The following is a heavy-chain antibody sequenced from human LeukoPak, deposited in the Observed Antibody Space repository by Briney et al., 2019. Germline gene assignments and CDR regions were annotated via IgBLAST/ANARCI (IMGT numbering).Heavy chain of an antibody. J-gene: IGHJ4*02. CDR2: ISSNSRHI. V-gene: IGHV3-21*06. Sequence: GGSLRLSCAASGFTFSTYSTNWVRQAPGKGLEWVSSISSNSRHIYYADSMRGRFTISRDNAKNSLYLQMNSLKPEDTAVYYCARVAEAAAFDSWGQGTLVTVSS. D-gene: IGHD6-13*01. CDR1: GFTFSTYS. CDR3: ARVAEAAAFDS.